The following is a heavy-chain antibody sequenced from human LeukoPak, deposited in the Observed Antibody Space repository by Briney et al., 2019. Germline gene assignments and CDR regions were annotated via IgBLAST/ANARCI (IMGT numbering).Heavy chain of an antibody. CDR2: INPNSGNT. J-gene: IGHJ6*04. Sequence: ASVKVSCKASGYTFTGYYMHWVRQAPGQGLEWMGRINPNSGNTGYAQKFQGRVTITRNTSISTAYMELSSLRSEDTAVYYCARGKRWADSSSRMDVWGKGTTVTVSS. D-gene: IGHD6-6*01. CDR3: ARGKRWADSSSRMDV. CDR1: GYTFTGYY. V-gene: IGHV1-8*03.